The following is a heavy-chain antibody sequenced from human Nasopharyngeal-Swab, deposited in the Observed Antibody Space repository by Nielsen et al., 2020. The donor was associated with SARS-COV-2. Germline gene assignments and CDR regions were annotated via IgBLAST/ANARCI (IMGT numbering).Heavy chain of an antibody. Sequence: GGSLRLSCAASGLTFITYSMNWVRQAPGKGLEWVSYIRSSSSTLYYADSVKGRFTISRDNAKNSLYLQMDSLRDEDTAVFYCARGGERYYYGSGSYYNYYYGLDVWGRGTTVTVSS. D-gene: IGHD3-10*01. CDR1: GLTFITYS. V-gene: IGHV3-48*02. J-gene: IGHJ6*02. CDR2: IRSSSSTL. CDR3: ARGGERYYYGSGSYYNYYYGLDV.